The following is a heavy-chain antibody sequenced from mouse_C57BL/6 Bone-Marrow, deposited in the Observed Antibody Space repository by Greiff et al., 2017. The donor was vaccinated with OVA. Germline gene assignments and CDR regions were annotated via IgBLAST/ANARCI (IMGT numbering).Heavy chain of an antibody. CDR1: GYTFTSYW. Sequence: VQLQQPGAELVMPGASVKLSCKASGYTFTSYWMHWVKQRPGPGLEWIGEIDPSDSYTNYNQKFKGKSTLTVDKSSSTAYMQLSSLTSEDSAVYYCARCHYGSSLFDYWGQGTTLTVSS. J-gene: IGHJ2*01. D-gene: IGHD1-1*01. CDR3: ARCHYGSSLFDY. V-gene: IGHV1-69*01. CDR2: IDPSDSYT.